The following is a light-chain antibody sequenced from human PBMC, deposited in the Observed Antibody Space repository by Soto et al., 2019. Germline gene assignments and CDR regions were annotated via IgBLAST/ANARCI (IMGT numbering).Light chain of an antibody. CDR2: GVI. Sequence: QSVLTQPASVSGSPGQSITISCSGTYTDIGGYNYVSWYQQHPAKATILMIYGVINRPSGVSTRFSGSKSGNTSSLTISGRQAEDEADYYCSSYTSSSSLEYVFGSGTKLTVL. CDR1: YTDIGGYNY. CDR3: SSYTSSSSLEYV. J-gene: IGLJ1*01. V-gene: IGLV2-14*01.